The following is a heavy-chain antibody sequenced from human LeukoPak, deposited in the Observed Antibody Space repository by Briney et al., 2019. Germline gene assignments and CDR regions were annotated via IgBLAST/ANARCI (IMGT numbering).Heavy chain of an antibody. J-gene: IGHJ6*03. Sequence: ASVKVSCKASGYTFTGYYMHWVRQAPGQGLEWIGWINPNSGDTNYAQKFQGRVTMTRDTSISTAYMELSRLRSDDTAVYYCAREVMGITMIRGVPDYYYYMDVWGKGTTVTISS. CDR3: AREVMGITMIRGVPDYYYYMDV. CDR2: INPNSGDT. D-gene: IGHD3-10*01. CDR1: GYTFTGYY. V-gene: IGHV1-2*02.